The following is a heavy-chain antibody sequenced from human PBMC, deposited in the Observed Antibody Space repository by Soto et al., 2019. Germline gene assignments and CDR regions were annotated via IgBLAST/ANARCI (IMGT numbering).Heavy chain of an antibody. CDR1: GFNFSRSW. CDR3: ARGFYNDY. V-gene: IGHV3-7*01. Sequence: RVSLRLSCVASGFNFSRSWMSWVRQAPGKGLEWVANMKEDGSEKYYADSVRGRFTISRDNAKNSVHLQMNSLRVEDTAVYYCARGFYNDYWGQGALVTVSS. J-gene: IGHJ4*02. CDR2: MKEDGSEK. D-gene: IGHD3-10*01.